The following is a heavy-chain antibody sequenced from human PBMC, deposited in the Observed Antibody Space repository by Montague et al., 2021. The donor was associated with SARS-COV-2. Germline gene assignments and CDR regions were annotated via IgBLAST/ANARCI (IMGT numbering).Heavy chain of an antibody. CDR3: VRDGDSTTWPMDV. J-gene: IGHJ6*02. D-gene: IGHD6-13*01. CDR1: GFTFRNSA. Sequence: SLRLSCAASGFTFRNSAMHWVRQAPGKGLEWVAIMWDEGGNKYYADSVKGRFTISRDNSKNTLYLQMNSLRVEDSAAYYCVRDGDSTTWPMDVWGQGTTVTVSS. CDR2: MWDEGGNK. V-gene: IGHV3-33*08.